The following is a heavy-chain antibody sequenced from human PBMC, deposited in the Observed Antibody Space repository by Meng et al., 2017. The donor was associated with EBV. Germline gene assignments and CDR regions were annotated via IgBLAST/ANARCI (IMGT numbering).Heavy chain of an antibody. D-gene: IGHD3-10*01. CDR1: GGTFRSDA. V-gene: IGHV1-69*01. Sequence: QGQFQQAWAEVKNPGLSVKVSLRPSGGTFRSDAVSWGRQAPGQGLEGMGGLIPMSGAPHYAQKFQDRVTIIADESTSTHSMELNNLRFEDTAMYYCASESGRGFTPDYWGQGTLVTVSS. CDR3: ASESGRGFTPDY. CDR2: LIPMSGAP. J-gene: IGHJ4*02.